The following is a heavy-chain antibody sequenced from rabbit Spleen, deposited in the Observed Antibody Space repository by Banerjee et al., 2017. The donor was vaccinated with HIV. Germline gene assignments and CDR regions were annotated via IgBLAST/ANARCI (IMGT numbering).Heavy chain of an antibody. Sequence: RLEESGGGLVKPEGSLTLSCKASGFDFSTYGVSWVRQAPGKGLEWIGYIAPVFGATNYANSVKGRFTISRDNAQNTLYLQLNSLTAADTATYFCVRGASSSGYYSLWGQGTLVTVS. V-gene: IGHV1S7*01. CDR3: VRGASSSGYYSL. J-gene: IGHJ3*01. CDR1: GFDFSTYG. D-gene: IGHD1-1*01. CDR2: IAPVFGAT.